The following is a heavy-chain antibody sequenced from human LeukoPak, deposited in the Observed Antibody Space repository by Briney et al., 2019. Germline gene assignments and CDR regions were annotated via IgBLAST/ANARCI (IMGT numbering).Heavy chain of an antibody. CDR3: ARSVGELLFSGAFDV. J-gene: IGHJ3*01. D-gene: IGHD3-10*01. V-gene: IGHV3-48*01. Sequence: GGSLRLSCAASGFTFSSYSMNWVRQAPGKGLEWVSYITFSSSIIYYADSVKGRFTISRDNAKNSLYLQMNSLRADDTAVYYCARSVGELLFSGAFDVWGQGTMVTVSS. CDR2: ITFSSSII. CDR1: GFTFSSYS.